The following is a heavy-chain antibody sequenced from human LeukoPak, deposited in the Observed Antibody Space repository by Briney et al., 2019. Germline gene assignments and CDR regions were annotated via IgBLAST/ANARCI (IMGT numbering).Heavy chain of an antibody. CDR3: ARDRAGYGDGYMDV. J-gene: IGHJ6*03. CDR2: IYYSGST. V-gene: IGHV4-59*01. D-gene: IGHD4-17*01. CDR1: GGSISSYY. Sequence: SESLSLTCTVSGGSISSYYWSWIRQPPGKGLEWIGYIYYSGSTNYNPSLKSRVTISVDTSKNQFSLKLSSVTAADTAVYYCARDRAGYGDGYMDVWGKGTTVTVSS.